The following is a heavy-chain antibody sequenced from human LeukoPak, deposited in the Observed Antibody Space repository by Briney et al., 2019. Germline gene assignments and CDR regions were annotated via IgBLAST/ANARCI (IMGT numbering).Heavy chain of an antibody. V-gene: IGHV1-18*01. D-gene: IGHD2-2*01. CDR3: ARDLSTSTPAKTDY. J-gene: IGHJ4*02. CDR2: ISAYNGNT. CDR1: GYTFTSYG. Sequence: ASVKVSCKASGYTFTSYGISWVRQAPGQGLEWMGWISAYNGNTNYAQKLQGRVTMTTDTSTSTAYMELRSLRSDDTAVYYCARDLSTSTPAKTDYWGQGTLVTVSS.